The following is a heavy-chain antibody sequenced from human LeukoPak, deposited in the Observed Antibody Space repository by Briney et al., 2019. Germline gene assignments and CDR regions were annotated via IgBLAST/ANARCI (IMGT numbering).Heavy chain of an antibody. D-gene: IGHD3-10*01. Sequence: GKSLRLSCAASGFTFRNYAMHWARQAPGKGLEWVSLISSGGTYEYYADSVKGRFTISRDNSKNTLYLQLNSLRAEDTAVYYCARDSTYYYDSGSSGPHYFDNWGQGTLVTVSS. V-gene: IGHV3-30*01. CDR1: GFTFRNYA. J-gene: IGHJ4*02. CDR2: ISSGGTYE. CDR3: ARDSTYYYDSGSSGPHYFDN.